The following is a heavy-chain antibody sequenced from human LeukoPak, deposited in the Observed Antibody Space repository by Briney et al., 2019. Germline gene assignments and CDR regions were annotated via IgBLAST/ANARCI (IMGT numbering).Heavy chain of an antibody. CDR3: ARAGYCSGGSCYPYYYYYYMDV. D-gene: IGHD2-15*01. J-gene: IGHJ6*03. CDR2: ISGHNDDT. CDR1: GYTFTSYA. Sequence: GASVKVSCKASGYTFTSYAISWVRQAPGQGLEWMGWISGHNDDTNYAQRLQGRVTMTTDTSTSTAYMELRSLRSDDTAVYYCARAGYCSGGSCYPYYYYYYMDVWGKGTTATVSS. V-gene: IGHV1-18*01.